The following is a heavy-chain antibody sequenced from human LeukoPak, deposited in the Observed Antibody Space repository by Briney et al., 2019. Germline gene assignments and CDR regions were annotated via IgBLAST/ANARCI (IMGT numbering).Heavy chain of an antibody. CDR1: GFTFSSHG. V-gene: IGHV3-23*01. J-gene: IGHJ4*02. Sequence: GGSPRLSCAASGFTFSSHGMNWVRQAPGKGLEWVSGISGSGGNTYYADSVKGRFTISRDNSKNTLYLQMNSLRAEDTAVYYCAKDMGYCSGGSCYYFDYWGQGTLVTVSS. D-gene: IGHD2-15*01. CDR3: AKDMGYCSGGSCYYFDY. CDR2: ISGSGGNT.